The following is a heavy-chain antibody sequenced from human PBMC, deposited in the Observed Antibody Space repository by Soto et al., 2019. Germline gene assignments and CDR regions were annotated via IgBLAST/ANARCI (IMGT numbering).Heavy chain of an antibody. CDR2: ISSSSSYI. CDR1: GFTFSSYS. CDR3: ASPRTTGTTDGFGYYYYGMDV. V-gene: IGHV3-21*01. J-gene: IGHJ6*02. Sequence: LTLSCAASGFTFSSYSINWVRDAPVKLRDWVSSISSSSSYIYYADSVKGRFTISRDNAKNSLYLQMNSLRAEDTAVYYCASPRTTGTTDGFGYYYYGMDVWGQGTTVTVSS. D-gene: IGHD1-7*01.